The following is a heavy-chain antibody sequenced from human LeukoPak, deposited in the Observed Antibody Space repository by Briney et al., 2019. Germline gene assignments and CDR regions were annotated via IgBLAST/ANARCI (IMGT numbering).Heavy chain of an antibody. CDR3: TLIQGWGSGSYYRDF. V-gene: IGHV3-15*01. J-gene: IGHJ4*02. D-gene: IGHD3-10*01. CDR1: GLSISNDW. CDR2: VKSKSTGETT. Sequence: GRSLRLSCAASGLSISNDWRSWVRQPPGKGLEWVARVKSKSTGETTDYAAPVKGRFTISRDDSKNTLYLQMNSLKTEDTAVYYCTLIQGWGSGSYYRDFWGQGTLVTVSS.